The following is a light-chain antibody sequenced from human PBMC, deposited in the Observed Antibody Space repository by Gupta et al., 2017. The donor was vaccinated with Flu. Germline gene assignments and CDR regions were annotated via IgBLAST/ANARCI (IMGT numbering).Light chain of an antibody. J-gene: IGLJ2*01. CDR1: NIGSKS. CDR2: DNN. CDR3: QVWDSSSDHPV. Sequence: SYVLTRPPSVSVAPGQTATITCGGNNIGSKSVHWYQQKPGQAPVLVVYDNNDRPSGIPERFSGSNSGNTATLTISRVEAGGEADYYCQVWDSSSDHPVFGGGTKLTVL. V-gene: IGLV3-21*02.